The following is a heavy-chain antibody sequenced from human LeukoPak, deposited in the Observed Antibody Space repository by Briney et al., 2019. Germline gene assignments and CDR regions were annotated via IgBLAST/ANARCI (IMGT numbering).Heavy chain of an antibody. J-gene: IGHJ3*02. CDR1: GGSISTYY. CDR3: ARGRIAEANAGAFDI. D-gene: IGHD6-25*01. V-gene: IGHV4-59*01. Sequence: SETLSLTCTISGGSISTYYWNWIRQPPGKGLEWIGYIYYTGSTSYNPSLSSRVTISVDTSKSQLSLKLNSVTAADTAVYYCARGRIAEANAGAFDIWGQGTMVPVSS. CDR2: IYYTGST.